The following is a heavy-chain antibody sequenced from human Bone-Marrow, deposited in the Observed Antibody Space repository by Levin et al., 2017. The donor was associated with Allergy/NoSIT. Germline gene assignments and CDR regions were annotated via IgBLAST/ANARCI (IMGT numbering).Heavy chain of an antibody. CDR1: GFTFSNYW. J-gene: IGHJ3*02. CDR3: ARDSNPSRDSSTWYDAFDS. D-gene: IGHD6-13*01. Sequence: PGGSLRLSCEASGFTFSNYWMTWVRQAPGKGLEWVANIRKDGSEKTLVDSVKGRFTISRDNAKKSLYLQMNSLRAEDTAVYYCARDSNPSRDSSTWYDAFDSWGQGTTVIVSS. CDR2: IRKDGSEK. V-gene: IGHV3-7*01.